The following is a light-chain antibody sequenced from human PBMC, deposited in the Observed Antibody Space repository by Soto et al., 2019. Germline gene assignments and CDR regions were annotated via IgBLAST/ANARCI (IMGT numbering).Light chain of an antibody. V-gene: IGKV1-39*01. Sequence: DIQMTQSPSSLSASVGDRVTITCRASQTLNSYLNWYQQKSPKAPKLLIYAASRLQSGVPSRFNGSGTTTGFPLTIASLQPEDFATYFCQQSVSTPPTFGQGNKL. CDR1: QTLNSY. CDR3: QQSVSTPPT. CDR2: AAS. J-gene: IGKJ2*01.